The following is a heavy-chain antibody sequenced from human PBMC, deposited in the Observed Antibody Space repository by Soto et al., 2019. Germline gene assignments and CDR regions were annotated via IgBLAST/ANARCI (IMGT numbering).Heavy chain of an antibody. CDR2: ISGISYDI. Sequence: EVQLVESGGGLVKPGGSLRLSCAASGFTFTTYSMNWVRQAPGKGLEWVSSISGISYDIYYADSVKGRFTISRDNAKNSLYLLMGSLRAEDTAIYYCAREAPNYGDYGNWFDPWGQGTLVTVSS. V-gene: IGHV3-21*01. CDR3: AREAPNYGDYGNWFDP. J-gene: IGHJ5*02. D-gene: IGHD4-17*01. CDR1: GFTFTTYS.